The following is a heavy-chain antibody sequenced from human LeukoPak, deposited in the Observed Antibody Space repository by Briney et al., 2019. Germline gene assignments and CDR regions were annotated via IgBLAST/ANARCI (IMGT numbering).Heavy chain of an antibody. CDR3: ARAGHNSDSGGYDY. CDR1: GYTFTSYG. D-gene: IGHD3-22*01. Sequence: PAASVKVSCKASGYTFTSYGISWVRQAPGQGLEWMGWISPYNGNTNYAQKFQGRVTMTRDTSSSTAYMELSRLRSDDTAVYYCARAGHNSDSGGYDYWGQGTLVTVSS. CDR2: ISPYNGNT. V-gene: IGHV1-18*01. J-gene: IGHJ4*02.